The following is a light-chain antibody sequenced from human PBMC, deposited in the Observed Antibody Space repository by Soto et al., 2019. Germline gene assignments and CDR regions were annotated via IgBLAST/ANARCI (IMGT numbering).Light chain of an antibody. CDR3: QQLFMYPPT. V-gene: IGKV1-9*01. Sequence: IQLTQSPSSLSASMGDRVTITCRASQGIINYLAWYQQKPGKAPKLLIYGASTLQGGVPSRVSGSGSGTDFTLTVSSLQPEDLATYYGQQLFMYPPTFGPGTKVDIK. J-gene: IGKJ3*01. CDR2: GAS. CDR1: QGIINY.